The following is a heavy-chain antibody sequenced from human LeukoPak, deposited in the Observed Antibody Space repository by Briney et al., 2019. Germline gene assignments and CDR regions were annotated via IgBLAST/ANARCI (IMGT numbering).Heavy chain of an antibody. D-gene: IGHD3-10*01. Sequence: PGGSLRLSCAASGFTFSSYGMHWVRQAPGKGLEWVAFIRYDGSNKYYADSVKGRFTISRDNSKNTLYLQMNSLRAEDTAVYYCAKGSGKFGESPIPDYWGQGTLVTVSS. V-gene: IGHV3-30*02. J-gene: IGHJ4*02. CDR3: AKGSGKFGESPIPDY. CDR1: GFTFSSYG. CDR2: IRYDGSNK.